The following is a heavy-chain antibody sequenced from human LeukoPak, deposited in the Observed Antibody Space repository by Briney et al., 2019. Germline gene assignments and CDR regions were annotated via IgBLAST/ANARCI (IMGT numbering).Heavy chain of an antibody. CDR3: ARVSGSSWYGAFDI. J-gene: IGHJ3*02. V-gene: IGHV3-7*01. D-gene: IGHD6-13*01. Sequence: GGSLTLSCAASGFTFSSYWMSWVRQAPGKGLEWVGNIRQDESEKYYVDSVKGRFTISRDNAKNSLYLQMNSLRAEDTAVYYCARVSGSSWYGAFDIWGQGTMVTVSS. CDR1: GFTFSSYW. CDR2: IRQDESEK.